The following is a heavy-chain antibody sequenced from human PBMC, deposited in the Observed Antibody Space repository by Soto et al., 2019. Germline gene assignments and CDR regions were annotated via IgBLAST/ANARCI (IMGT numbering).Heavy chain of an antibody. D-gene: IGHD3-10*01. Sequence: QVQLVQSGAEVKKPGSSVKVSCKASGGTFSSYAISWVRQAPGQGLEWMGGIIPIFGTANYAQKFQGRVTITADESTSTAYMELGSLRSEDTAVYYCARAYGSGSYSPDAFDIWGQGTMVTVSS. CDR1: GGTFSSYA. V-gene: IGHV1-69*01. J-gene: IGHJ3*02. CDR3: ARAYGSGSYSPDAFDI. CDR2: IIPIFGTA.